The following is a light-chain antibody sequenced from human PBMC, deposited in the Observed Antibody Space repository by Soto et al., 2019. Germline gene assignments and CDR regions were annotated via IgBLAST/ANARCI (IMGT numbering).Light chain of an antibody. V-gene: IGLV2-18*02. Sequence: QSVLIQPPSVSGSPGQSVTISCTGTSSDVGSYDYVSWYQQHPGTVPKPMIYNVNTQPSGVPDRFSGSKSGNTASMTISGLQAEDEADYYCSSYTSSSTPYVFGTGTKVTVL. CDR3: SSYTSSSTPYV. CDR2: NVN. CDR1: SSDVGSYDY. J-gene: IGLJ1*01.